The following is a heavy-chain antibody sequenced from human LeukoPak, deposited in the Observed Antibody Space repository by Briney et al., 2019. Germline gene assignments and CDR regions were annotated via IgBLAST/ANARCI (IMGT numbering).Heavy chain of an antibody. V-gene: IGHV4-38-2*01. CDR1: GYSISSGYC. CDR2: IYHSGST. D-gene: IGHD2-2*02. Sequence: SETLSLTCAVSGYSISSGYCWGWIRQPPGKGLEWIGSIYHSGSTYYNPSLKSRVTISVDTSKNQFSLKLSSVTAADTAVYYCARRDIVVVPAAILDAFDIWGQGTMVTVSS. CDR3: ARRDIVVVPAAILDAFDI. J-gene: IGHJ3*02.